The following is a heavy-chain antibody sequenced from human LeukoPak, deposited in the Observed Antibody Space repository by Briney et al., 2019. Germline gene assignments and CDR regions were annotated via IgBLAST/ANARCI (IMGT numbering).Heavy chain of an antibody. D-gene: IGHD6-13*01. V-gene: IGHV3-30*02. CDR1: GFTFSSYG. J-gene: IGHJ6*03. CDR2: IRYDGSNK. Sequence: GGSLRLSCAASGFTFSSYGMHWVRQAPGKGLEWVAFIRYDGSNKYYADSVKGRFTISRDNSKNTLYLQMNSLRAEDTAVYYCAKDFSSSWSNYYYYYYMDVWGKGTTVTISS. CDR3: AKDFSSSWSNYYYYYYMDV.